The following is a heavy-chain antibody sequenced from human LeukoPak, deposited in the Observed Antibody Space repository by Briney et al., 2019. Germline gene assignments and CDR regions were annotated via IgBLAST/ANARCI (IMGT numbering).Heavy chain of an antibody. Sequence: ASVKVSCKASGGTFSTYAVSWVRQAPGQGLEWMGGIIPISGTANYAQKFQGRVTITADASTSTTYMELSSLRSDDTAVYYCATRFDSESSRYYSYFDYWGQGTQVTVSS. V-gene: IGHV1-69*13. D-gene: IGHD3-22*01. J-gene: IGHJ4*02. CDR3: ATRFDSESSRYYSYFDY. CDR2: IIPISGTA. CDR1: GGTFSTYA.